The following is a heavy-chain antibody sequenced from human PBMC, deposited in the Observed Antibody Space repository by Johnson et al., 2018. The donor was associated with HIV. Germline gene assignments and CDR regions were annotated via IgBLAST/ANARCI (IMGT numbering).Heavy chain of an antibody. Sequence: QVQLVESGGGVVQPGRSLRLSCAASGFTFSSYAMHWVRQAPGTGLEWVAVISYDGTDKYSAASVRGRFTISRDNSKNTLYLQMNSLRGEDTAMYYCAKDGGRWSYSFDVWGQGTMVSVSS. CDR3: AKDGGRWSYSFDV. D-gene: IGHD3-16*01. J-gene: IGHJ3*01. CDR1: GFTFSSYA. V-gene: IGHV3-30*04. CDR2: ISYDGTDK.